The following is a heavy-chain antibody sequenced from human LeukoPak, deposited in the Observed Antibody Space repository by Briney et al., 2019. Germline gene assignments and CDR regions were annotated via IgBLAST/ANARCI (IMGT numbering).Heavy chain of an antibody. Sequence: SGTLSLTCGVSGVSITSGNWWSWVRQPPGKGLEWIGEIYHSGSINYNPSLKSRVTISVDKSKNQFSLKLNSVTAADTAVYYCWHSGYESGLDYWGQGTLVTVSS. V-gene: IGHV4-4*02. CDR2: IYHSGSI. CDR1: GVSITSGNW. D-gene: IGHD5-12*01. J-gene: IGHJ4*02. CDR3: WHSGYESGLDY.